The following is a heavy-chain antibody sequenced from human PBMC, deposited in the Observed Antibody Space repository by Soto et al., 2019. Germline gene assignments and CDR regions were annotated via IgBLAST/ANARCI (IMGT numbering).Heavy chain of an antibody. CDR1: GFTFSSYA. D-gene: IGHD4-17*01. J-gene: IGHJ2*01. CDR3: ARSPRTTVVPEYFDL. Sequence: QVQLVESGGGVVQPGRSLRLSCAASGFTFSSYAMHWVRQAPGKGLEWVAVISYDGSNKYYADSVKGRFTISRDNSKNTLYLQMNSLRAEDTAVYYCARSPRTTVVPEYFDLWGRGTLVTVSS. CDR2: ISYDGSNK. V-gene: IGHV3-30-3*01.